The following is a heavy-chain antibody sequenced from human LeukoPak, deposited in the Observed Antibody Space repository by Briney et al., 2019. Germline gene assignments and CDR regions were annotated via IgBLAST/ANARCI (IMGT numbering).Heavy chain of an antibody. D-gene: IGHD6-13*01. CDR2: ISSSSSTI. J-gene: IGHJ4*02. V-gene: IGHV3-48*04. CDR3: ARGIAAAGTDY. Sequence: GGSLRLSCAASGFTFSIYSMNWVRQAPGKGLEWVSYISSSSSTIYYADSVKGRFTISRDSAKNSLYLQMNSLGAEDTAVHYCARGIAAAGTDYWGQGTLVTVSS. CDR1: GFTFSIYS.